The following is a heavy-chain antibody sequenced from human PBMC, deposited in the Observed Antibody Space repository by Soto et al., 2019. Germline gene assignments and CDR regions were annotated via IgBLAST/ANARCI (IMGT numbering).Heavy chain of an antibody. V-gene: IGHV4-34*01. CDR1: GGSFSGYY. J-gene: IGHJ6*02. CDR2: INHSGST. Sequence: SETLSLTCAVYGGSFSGYYWSWIRQPPGKGLEWIGEINHSGSTNYNPSLKGRVTISVDTSKNQFSLKLSSVTAADTAVYYCARGELRFLEWPQRGYYYYGMDVWGQGXTVTVSS. D-gene: IGHD3-3*01. CDR3: ARGELRFLEWPQRGYYYYGMDV.